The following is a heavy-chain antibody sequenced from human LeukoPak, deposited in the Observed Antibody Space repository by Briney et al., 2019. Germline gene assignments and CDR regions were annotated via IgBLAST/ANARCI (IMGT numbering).Heavy chain of an antibody. CDR1: GGSFSGYY. J-gene: IGHJ4*02. CDR2: INHSGST. V-gene: IGHV4-34*01. D-gene: IGHD3-10*01. Sequence: SETLSLTCAVYGGSFSGYYWSWIRQPPGKGLEWIGEINHSGSTNYNPSLKSRVTISVDTSKNQFSLKLSSVTAADTAVYYCARSHMVRGVIGRYWGQGILVTVSS. CDR3: ARSHMVRGVIGRY.